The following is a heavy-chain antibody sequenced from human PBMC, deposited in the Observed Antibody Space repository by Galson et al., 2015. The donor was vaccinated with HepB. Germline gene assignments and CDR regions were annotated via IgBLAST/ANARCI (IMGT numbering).Heavy chain of an antibody. J-gene: IGHJ4*02. V-gene: IGHV3-11*03. CDR2: ISSSSSYT. D-gene: IGHD4-17*01. CDR3: ARFLTPFAVTTGVDY. CDR1: GFTFSDYY. Sequence: SLRLSCAASGFTFSDYYMSWIRQAPGKGLEWVSYISSSSSYTNYADSVKGRFTISRDNAKNSLYLQMNSLRAKDTAVYYCARFLTPFAVTTGVDYWGQGTLVTVSS.